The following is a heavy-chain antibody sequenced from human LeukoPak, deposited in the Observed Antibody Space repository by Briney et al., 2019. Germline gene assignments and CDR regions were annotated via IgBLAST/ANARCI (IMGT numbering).Heavy chain of an antibody. Sequence: GGSLRLSCAASGFAVSSNYMSWVRQTPGKGLEGVSLIYSGGSTYYADSVKGRFTISRDNSKNTLYLQMNSLRAEDTAVYYCARAICSGGKCYFDYWGQGTLVTVSS. V-gene: IGHV3-53*01. D-gene: IGHD2-15*01. CDR1: GFAVSSNY. CDR2: IYSGGST. CDR3: ARAICSGGKCYFDY. J-gene: IGHJ4*02.